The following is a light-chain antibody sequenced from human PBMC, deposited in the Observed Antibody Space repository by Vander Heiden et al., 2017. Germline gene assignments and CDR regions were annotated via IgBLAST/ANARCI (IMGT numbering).Light chain of an antibody. V-gene: IGLV2-23*02. CDR1: STDARSHNL. J-gene: IGLJ3*02. CDR3: CSYAGSSTWV. CDR2: EVS. Sequence: QSALTQPASVSGSPGQSITTSCTGTSTDARSHNLGFCYQHLPDKAPKLMIHEVSERPSGVSDRFSDSKSGNTASLTISERQAGDEADYYCCSYAGSSTWVFGGGTKLTVL.